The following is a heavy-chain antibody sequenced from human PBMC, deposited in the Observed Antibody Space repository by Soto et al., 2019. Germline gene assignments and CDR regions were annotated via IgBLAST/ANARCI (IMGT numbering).Heavy chain of an antibody. J-gene: IGHJ5*02. D-gene: IGHD2-2*01. V-gene: IGHV3-11*01. CDR3: ATCQYCSSTSPHHPWWFDP. Sequence: PGGSLRLSCAASGFTFSDYYMSWIRQAPGKGLEWVSYISSSGSTIYYADSVKGRFTISRDNAKNSLYLQMNSLRAEDTAVYYCATCQYCSSTSPHHPWWFDPWGQGTLVTVSS. CDR1: GFTFSDYY. CDR2: ISSSGSTI.